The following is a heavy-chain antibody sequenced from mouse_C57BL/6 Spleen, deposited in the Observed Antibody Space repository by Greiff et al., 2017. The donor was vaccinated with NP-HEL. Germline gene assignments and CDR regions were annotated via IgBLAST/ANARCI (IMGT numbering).Heavy chain of an antibody. Sequence: VKLVESGAELARPGASVKLSCKASGYTFTSYGISWVKQRTGQGLEWIGEIYPRSGNTYYNEKFKGKATLTADKSSSTAYMELRSLTSEDSAVYFCARRDLFDYAMDYWGQGTSVTVSS. CDR2: IYPRSGNT. CDR1: GYTFTSYG. D-gene: IGHD3-3*01. V-gene: IGHV1-81*01. J-gene: IGHJ4*01. CDR3: ARRDLFDYAMDY.